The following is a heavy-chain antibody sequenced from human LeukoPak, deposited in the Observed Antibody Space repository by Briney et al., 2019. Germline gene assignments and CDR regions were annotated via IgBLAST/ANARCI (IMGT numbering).Heavy chain of an antibody. D-gene: IGHD6-19*01. J-gene: IGHJ5*02. CDR2: ISSSSSYI. V-gene: IGHV3-21*01. CDR1: GFTFSSYS. CDR3: ASLGAVAGTSGWFDP. Sequence: GGSLRLSCAASGFTFSSYSMNWVRQAPGKGLEWVSSISSSSSYIYYADTVKGRFTISRDNAKNSLYLRMNSLRAEDTAVYYCASLGAVAGTSGWFDPWGQGTLVTVSS.